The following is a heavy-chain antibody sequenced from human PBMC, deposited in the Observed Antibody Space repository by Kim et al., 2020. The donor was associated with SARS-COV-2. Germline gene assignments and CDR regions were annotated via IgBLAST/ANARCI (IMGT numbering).Heavy chain of an antibody. CDR3: ARDRCGGDCCPPYYYGMDV. J-gene: IGHJ6*02. CDR1: GGTFSSYA. V-gene: IGHV1-69*04. D-gene: IGHD2-21*02. CDR2: IIPILGIA. Sequence: SVKVSCKASGGTFSSYAISWVRQAPGQGLEWMGRIIPILGIANYAQKFQGRVTITADKSTSTAYMELSSLRSEDTAVYYCARDRCGGDCCPPYYYGMDVWGQGTTVTVSS.